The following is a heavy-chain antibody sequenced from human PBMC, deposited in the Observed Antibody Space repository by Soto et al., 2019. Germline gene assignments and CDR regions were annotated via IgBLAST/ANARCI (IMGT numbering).Heavy chain of an antibody. CDR2: ISYDGSNK. V-gene: IGHV3-30*18. D-gene: IGHD3-22*01. CDR3: AKDLLFSYYYDSSGYGSTDY. Sequence: QVQLVESGGGVVQPGRSLRLSCAASGFTFSSYGMHWVRQAPGKGLEWVAVISYDGSNKYYADSVKGRFTISRDNSKNMLYLQMNTLRAEETAVYYCAKDLLFSYYYDSSGYGSTDYWGQGTLVSVSS. CDR1: GFTFSSYG. J-gene: IGHJ4*02.